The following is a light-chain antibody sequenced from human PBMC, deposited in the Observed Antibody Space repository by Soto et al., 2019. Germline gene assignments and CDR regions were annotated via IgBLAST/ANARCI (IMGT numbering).Light chain of an antibody. V-gene: IGKV3-11*01. Sequence: EIVLTQSPATPSLSPGERATLSCRASQSVSSYLAWYQQKPGQAPRLLIYDASNRATGIPARFSGSGSGTDFTLTISSLEPEDFAVYYCQQRSNWPCTFGQGTKLEIK. CDR3: QQRSNWPCT. CDR1: QSVSSY. J-gene: IGKJ2*02. CDR2: DAS.